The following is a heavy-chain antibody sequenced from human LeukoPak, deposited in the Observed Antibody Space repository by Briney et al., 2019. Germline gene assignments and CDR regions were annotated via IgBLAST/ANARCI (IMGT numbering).Heavy chain of an antibody. Sequence: GGSLRLSCAASGFTFSSYEMNWVRQAPGKGLEWVSYISSSGTTTYYAASVKGRFTISRDNAKNTLYLQMNSLRAEDTAVYYCVRDWGYDSSGYWQKYFDTWGQGTLVTVSS. CDR3: VRDWGYDSSGYWQKYFDT. D-gene: IGHD3-22*01. CDR2: ISSSGTTT. V-gene: IGHV3-48*03. CDR1: GFTFSSYE. J-gene: IGHJ4*02.